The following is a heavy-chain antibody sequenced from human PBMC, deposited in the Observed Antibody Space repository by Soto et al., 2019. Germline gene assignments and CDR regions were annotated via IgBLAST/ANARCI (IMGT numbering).Heavy chain of an antibody. Sequence: VESGGDLVYPGGSLRLSCVASGFRFSDHSMNWVRQAPGKGLQWISSISSNSDTTYYADSVKGRFTVSSDNAKNALFLQMNSLRDDDTASYYCARLPKGSLVTAWGQGARVTVSS. V-gene: IGHV3-48*02. J-gene: IGHJ4*02. D-gene: IGHD2-21*02. CDR2: ISSNSDTT. CDR1: GFRFSDHS. CDR3: ARLPKGSLVTA.